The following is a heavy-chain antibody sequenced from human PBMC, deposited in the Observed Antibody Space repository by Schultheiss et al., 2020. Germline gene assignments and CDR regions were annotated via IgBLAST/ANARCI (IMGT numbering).Heavy chain of an antibody. J-gene: IGHJ4*02. Sequence: SETLSLTCAVSGGSISSSSYYWSWIRQPPGKGLEWIGYIYYSGSTNYNPSLKSRVTISVDTSKNQFSLKLSSVTAADTAVYYCARINRGYCSSTSCPPNFDYWGQGTLVTVSS. CDR2: IYYSGST. V-gene: IGHV4-61*01. D-gene: IGHD2-2*01. CDR3: ARINRGYCSSTSCPPNFDY. CDR1: GGSISSSSYY.